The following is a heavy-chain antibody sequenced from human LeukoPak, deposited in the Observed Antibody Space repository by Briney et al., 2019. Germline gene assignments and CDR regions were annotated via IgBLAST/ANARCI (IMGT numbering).Heavy chain of an antibody. CDR3: ASLAAAGNDY. V-gene: IGHV3-48*03. J-gene: IGHJ4*02. CDR1: EFTFNSYD. Sequence: PGGSLRLSCAASEFTFNSYDMNWVRQAPGKGLEWVSYISNGGSRTYYADSVKGRFTISRDNAKNSLYLQMNSLRAEDTAVYYCASLAAAGNDYWGQGTLVTVSS. CDR2: ISNGGSRT. D-gene: IGHD6-13*01.